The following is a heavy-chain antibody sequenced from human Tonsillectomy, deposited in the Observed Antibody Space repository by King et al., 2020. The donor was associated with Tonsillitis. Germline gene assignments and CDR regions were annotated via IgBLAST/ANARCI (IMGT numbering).Heavy chain of an antibody. CDR3: ARQGSYYFDS. Sequence: QLQESGPGLVKPSETLSLTCTVSAGSISSTTYYWGWIRQPPGKGLEWIGSFYYSGNTYSNPSLRSRVTISVDTSKNQFSLKLSSVTAADTAVYYCARQGSYYFDSWGRGTLVTVSS. J-gene: IGHJ4*02. CDR1: AGSISSTTYY. V-gene: IGHV4-39*01. CDR2: FYYSGNT.